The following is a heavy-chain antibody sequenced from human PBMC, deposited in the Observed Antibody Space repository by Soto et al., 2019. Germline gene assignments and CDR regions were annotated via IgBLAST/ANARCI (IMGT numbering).Heavy chain of an antibody. D-gene: IGHD1-26*01. J-gene: IGHJ4*02. Sequence: PSETLSLTCTVSGGSISSYYWSWIRQPPGKGLEWIGYIYYSGSTNYNPSLKSRVTISVDTSKNQFSLKLTSVTAADTAVYYCARRYGGNFDYRGRGTLVTVSS. V-gene: IGHV4-59*01. CDR1: GGSISSYY. CDR2: IYYSGST. CDR3: ARRYGGNFDY.